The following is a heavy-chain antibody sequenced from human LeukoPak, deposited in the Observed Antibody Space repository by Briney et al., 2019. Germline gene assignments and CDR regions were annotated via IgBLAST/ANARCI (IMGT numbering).Heavy chain of an antibody. CDR3: ARDPTKHSSSSPGDY. D-gene: IGHD6-6*01. CDR2: IYSGGST. Sequence: GGSLRLSCAASGFTVSSNYISWVRQAPGKGLEWVSVIYSGGSTYYADSVKGRFTISRDNSKNTLYLQMNSLRAEDTAVYYCARDPTKHSSSSPGDYWGQGTLVTVSS. V-gene: IGHV3-66*02. CDR1: GFTVSSNY. J-gene: IGHJ4*02.